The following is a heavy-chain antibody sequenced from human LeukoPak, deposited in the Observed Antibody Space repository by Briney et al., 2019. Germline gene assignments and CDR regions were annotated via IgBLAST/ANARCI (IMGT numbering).Heavy chain of an antibody. V-gene: IGHV3-53*01. J-gene: IGHJ6*02. CDR3: ARDYHDYGDYGPHGDYYYYGMDV. D-gene: IGHD4-17*01. Sequence: GGSLRLSCAASGFTVSSNYMSWVRQAPGKGLEWDSAIYSGGSTYYADSVKGRFTISRDNSKNTLYLQMNSLRAEDTAVYYCARDYHDYGDYGPHGDYYYYGMDVWGQGTTVTVSS. CDR2: IYSGGST. CDR1: GFTVSSNY.